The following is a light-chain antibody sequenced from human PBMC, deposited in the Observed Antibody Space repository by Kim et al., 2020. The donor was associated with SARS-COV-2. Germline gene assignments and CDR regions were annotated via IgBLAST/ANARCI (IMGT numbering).Light chain of an antibody. V-gene: IGKV3-11*01. CDR2: DAS. CDR3: QQRSSWPVT. J-gene: IGKJ2*01. CDR1: QSVTTY. Sequence: EIVLTQSPATLSLSPGERATLSCRASQSVTTYLAWYQQKPGQAPRLLIYDASNRATGVPVRFSGSGSGTDFTLTISRLEPEDFAVYYCQQRSSWPVTFGQGTKLEI.